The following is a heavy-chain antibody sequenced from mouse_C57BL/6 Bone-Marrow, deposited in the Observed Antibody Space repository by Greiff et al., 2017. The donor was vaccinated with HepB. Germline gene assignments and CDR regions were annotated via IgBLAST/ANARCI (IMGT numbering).Heavy chain of an antibody. CDR3: ARDAHGYYDYDPLAY. J-gene: IGHJ3*01. CDR2: ISDGGSYT. CDR1: GFTFTSYA. Sequence: EVQLVESGAGLVKPGGSLKLSCAASGFTFTSYAMSWVRQTPEKRLEWVATISDGGSYTYYPDNVKGRFTITRNNPKNKLYLQMSPLKSEDTAMYYGARDAHGYYDYDPLAYWGQGTLVTVSA. V-gene: IGHV5-4*01. D-gene: IGHD2-4*01.